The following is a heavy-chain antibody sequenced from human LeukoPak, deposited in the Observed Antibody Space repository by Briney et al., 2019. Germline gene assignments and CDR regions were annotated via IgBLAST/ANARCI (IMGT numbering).Heavy chain of an antibody. V-gene: IGHV1-2*02. CDR3: ASAMRPRYYDFWSGFSSDAFDI. CDR1: GYTFTDYY. D-gene: IGHD3-3*01. J-gene: IGHJ3*02. CDR2: INPNSGGT. Sequence: ASVKVSCKASGYTFTDYYMHWVRQAPGQGLEWMGWINPNSGGTNYAQKFQGRVTMTRDTSISTAYMDLSRLRSDDTAVYFCASAMRPRYYDFWSGFSSDAFDIWGQGTMVTVSS.